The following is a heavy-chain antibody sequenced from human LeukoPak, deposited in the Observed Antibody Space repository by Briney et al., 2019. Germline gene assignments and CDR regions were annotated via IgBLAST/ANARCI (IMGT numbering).Heavy chain of an antibody. D-gene: IGHD5-12*01. V-gene: IGHV3-23*01. Sequence: GGSLRLSCAASGFTFSSYEMNWVRQAPGKGLEWVSAISGSGGSTYYADSVKGRFTISRDNSKNTLYLQMSSLRAEDTAVYYCAKDSGYDSSPAFFDYWGQGTLVTVSS. J-gene: IGHJ4*02. CDR2: ISGSGGST. CDR1: GFTFSSYE. CDR3: AKDSGYDSSPAFFDY.